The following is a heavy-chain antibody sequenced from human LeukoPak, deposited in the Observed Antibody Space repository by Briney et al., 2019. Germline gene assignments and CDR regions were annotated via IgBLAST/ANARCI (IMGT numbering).Heavy chain of an antibody. V-gene: IGHV3-30-3*01. CDR3: ARDDQLYDSSGYYSNPFDY. CDR2: ISYDGSNK. Sequence: GRSLRLSCAASGFTFSSYAMHWARQAPGKGLEWVAAISYDGSNKYYADSVKGRFTISRDNSKNTLYLQMNSLRAEDTAVYYCARDDQLYDSSGYYSNPFDYWGQGTLVTVSS. D-gene: IGHD3-22*01. CDR1: GFTFSSYA. J-gene: IGHJ4*02.